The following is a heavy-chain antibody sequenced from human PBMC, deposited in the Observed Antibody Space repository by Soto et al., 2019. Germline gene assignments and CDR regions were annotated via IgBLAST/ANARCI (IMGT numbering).Heavy chain of an antibody. CDR1: GYSFTSYW. CDR3: ARRFEYSYGYYGMDV. D-gene: IGHD5-18*01. Sequence: EVQLVQSGAEVKKPGESLKISCKGSGYSFTSYWIGWLRQMPGKGLEWMGIIYPGDSDTRYSPSFQGQVTISADKSISTAYLQWSSLKASDTAMYYCARRFEYSYGYYGMDVWGQGTTVTVSS. J-gene: IGHJ6*02. CDR2: IYPGDSDT. V-gene: IGHV5-51*01.